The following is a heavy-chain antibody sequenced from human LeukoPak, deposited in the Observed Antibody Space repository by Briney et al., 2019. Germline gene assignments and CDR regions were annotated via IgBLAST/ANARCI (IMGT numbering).Heavy chain of an antibody. J-gene: IGHJ5*02. CDR3: ARESTPLRGAFDP. CDR2: IDSRDNT. V-gene: IGHV3-53*04. Sequence: GGSLRLSCAASGFTVRNNHMSWVRQAPGKGLEWVSVIDSRDNTYHADSVKGRFTISRHTSKNTLYLQMNSLRAEDTAVYYCARESTPLRGAFDPWGQGTLVTVSS. CDR1: GFTVRNNH. D-gene: IGHD5-24*01.